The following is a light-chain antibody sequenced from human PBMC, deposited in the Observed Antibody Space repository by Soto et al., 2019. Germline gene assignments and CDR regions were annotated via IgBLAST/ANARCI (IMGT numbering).Light chain of an antibody. CDR2: GNN. CDR3: HSYDSSLSAVV. V-gene: IGLV1-40*01. Sequence: QSVLTQPPSVSGAPGQRVTISCTGGTSNIGAGYDVHWYHQLPGTAPKLLIYGNNNRPSGVPDRFSGSKSGTSASLAITGLQTEDEADYYCHSYDSSLSAVVFGGGTKLTVL. J-gene: IGLJ2*01. CDR1: TSNIGAGYD.